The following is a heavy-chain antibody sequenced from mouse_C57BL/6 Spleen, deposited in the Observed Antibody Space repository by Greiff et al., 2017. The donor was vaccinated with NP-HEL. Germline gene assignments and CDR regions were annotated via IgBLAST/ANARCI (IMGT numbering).Heavy chain of an antibody. CDR1: GFSLTSYG. D-gene: IGHD2-4*01. CDR2: IWSGGST. CDR3: ARRGGYDYDGGFDY. V-gene: IGHV2-2*01. Sequence: QVQLKESGPGLVQPSQSLSITCTVSGFSLTSYGVHWVRQSPGKGLEWLGVIWSGGSTDYNAAFISRLSISKDNSKSQVFFKMNSLQADDTAIYYCARRGGYDYDGGFDYWGQGTTLTVSS. J-gene: IGHJ2*01.